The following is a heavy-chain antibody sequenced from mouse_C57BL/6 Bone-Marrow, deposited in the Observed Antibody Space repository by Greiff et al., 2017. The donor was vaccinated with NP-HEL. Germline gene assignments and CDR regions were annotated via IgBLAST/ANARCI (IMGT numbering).Heavy chain of an antibody. CDR1: GFTFSSYG. CDR2: ISSGGSDT. V-gene: IGHV5-6*01. J-gene: IGHJ4*01. Sequence: EVKLVESGGDLVKPGGSLKLSCAASGFTFSSYGMSWVRQTPDKRLEWVATISSGGSDTYYPDSVKGRFTLSRDNATNTLYLRTSSLKSEDTAMYYCAIPSMVTGGIYAMDYWGQGTSVTVSS. D-gene: IGHD2-2*01. CDR3: AIPSMVTGGIYAMDY.